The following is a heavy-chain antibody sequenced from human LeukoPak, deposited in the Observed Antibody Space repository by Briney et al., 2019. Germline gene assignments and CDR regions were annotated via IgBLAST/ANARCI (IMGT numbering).Heavy chain of an antibody. D-gene: IGHD6-19*01. CDR2: IYSGGGT. J-gene: IGHJ4*02. Sequence: GGSLRLSCAASGFTFSSYTMSWVRQAPGKGLEWVSVIYSGGGTFYSDSVKGRFTISRDFSKNTLYLQMNSLRADDTAVYYCARDSNGPAFWGQGTLVTVSS. CDR1: GFTFSSYT. CDR3: ARDSNGPAF. V-gene: IGHV3-53*01.